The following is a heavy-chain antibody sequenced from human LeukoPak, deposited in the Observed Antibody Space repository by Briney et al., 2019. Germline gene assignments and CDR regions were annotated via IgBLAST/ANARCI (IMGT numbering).Heavy chain of an antibody. CDR1: GYTFTSYG. CDR2: ISTYNGNT. V-gene: IGHV1-18*01. CDR3: ARGHYVWGSYRYPDYYYMDV. J-gene: IGHJ6*03. D-gene: IGHD3-16*02. Sequence: ASVKVSCKAPGYTFTSYGISWVRQAPGQGLEWMGWISTYNGNTNYAQNLQGRVTMTTDTSTSTAYMELSSLRSEDTAVYYCARGHYVWGSYRYPDYYYMDVWGKGTTVTTSS.